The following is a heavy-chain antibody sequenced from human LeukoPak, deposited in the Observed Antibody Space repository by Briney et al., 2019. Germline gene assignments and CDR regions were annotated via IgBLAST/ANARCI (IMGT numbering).Heavy chain of an antibody. V-gene: IGHV3-21*01. J-gene: IGHJ3*02. Sequence: GGSLRLSCAASGFTFSSYSMNWVRQAPGKGLEWVSSISSSSSYIYYADSVKGRFTISRDNAKNSLYLQMNSLRAEDTAVYYCAREMIVIDAFDIWGQGTMVTVSS. CDR2: ISSSSSYI. CDR1: GFTFSSYS. D-gene: IGHD3-22*01. CDR3: AREMIVIDAFDI.